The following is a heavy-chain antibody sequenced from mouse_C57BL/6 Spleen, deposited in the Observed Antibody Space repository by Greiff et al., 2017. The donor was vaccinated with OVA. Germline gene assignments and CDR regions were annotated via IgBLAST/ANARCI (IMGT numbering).Heavy chain of an antibody. Sequence: VQLQQPGAELVKPGASVKLSCKASGYTFTSYWMQLVKQRPGQGLEWIGEIDPSDSYTNYNQTFKGKATLTVDTSSSTAYMQLSSLTSEDSAVYYCARYGNYYFDYWGQGTTLTVSS. CDR1: GYTFTSYW. D-gene: IGHD2-1*01. J-gene: IGHJ2*01. CDR2: IDPSDSYT. V-gene: IGHV1-50*01. CDR3: ARYGNYYFDY.